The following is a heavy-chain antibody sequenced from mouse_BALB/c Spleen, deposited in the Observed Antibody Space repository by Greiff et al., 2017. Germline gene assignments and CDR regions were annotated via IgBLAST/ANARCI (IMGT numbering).Heavy chain of an antibody. D-gene: IGHD1-2*01. CDR3: ASAATCYAIDY. Sequence: DVKLVESGGGLVKPGGSLKLSCAASGFTFSSYYMSWVRQTPEKRLELVAAINSYGGSTYYPDTVKGRFTISIDNTKNTLYLQMSSLKSEDTALYYCASAATCYAIDYWGQGTSVTVSS. CDR2: INSYGGST. V-gene: IGHV5-6-2*01. J-gene: IGHJ4*01. CDR1: GFTFSSYY.